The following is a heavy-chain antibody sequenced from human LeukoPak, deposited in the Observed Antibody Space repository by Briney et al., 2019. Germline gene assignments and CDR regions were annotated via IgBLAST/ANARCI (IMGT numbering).Heavy chain of an antibody. D-gene: IGHD3-22*01. CDR3: AKRGVVIRVILVGFHKEAYYFDS. CDR1: GITLSNYG. CDR2: IRGSGGST. Sequence: PGGSLRLSCAVSGITLSNYGMSWVRQAPGKGLEWVAGIRGSGGSTNYADSVKGRFTISRDNSKNTLYLYMSSLRAEDTAVYFCAKRGVVIRVILVGFHKEAYYFDSWGQGALVTVSS. V-gene: IGHV3-23*01. J-gene: IGHJ4*02.